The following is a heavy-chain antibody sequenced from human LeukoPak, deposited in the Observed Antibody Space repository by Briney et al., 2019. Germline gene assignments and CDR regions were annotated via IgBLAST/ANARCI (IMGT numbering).Heavy chain of an antibody. V-gene: IGHV1-46*01. CDR3: ARVGAQLGAATWEYNWFDP. Sequence: GASVEVSCKASGYTFTNYYMHWVRQAPGQGHEWIRIINPSGGSTSDAQKFQGRVTITADKSTSTAYMELSSLRSEDTAVYYCARVGAQLGAATWEYNWFDPWGQGTLVTVSS. CDR1: GYTFTNYY. J-gene: IGHJ5*02. CDR2: INPSGGST. D-gene: IGHD2-15*01.